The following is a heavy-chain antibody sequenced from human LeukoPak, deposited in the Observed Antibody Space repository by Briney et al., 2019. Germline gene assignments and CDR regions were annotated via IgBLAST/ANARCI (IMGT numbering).Heavy chain of an antibody. CDR2: IYYSGST. CDR3: ARPDYDSSGSYYDNWFDP. CDR1: GGSLSSTSWY. V-gene: IGHV4-39*01. J-gene: IGHJ5*02. D-gene: IGHD3-22*01. Sequence: SETLSLTCTVSGGSLSSTSWYWGWIRQPPGKGLEWIGSIYYSGSTNYNPSLKSRVTMSVDTSKNQFSLKLSSVTAADTAVYYCARPDYDSSGSYYDNWFDPWGQGTLVTVSS.